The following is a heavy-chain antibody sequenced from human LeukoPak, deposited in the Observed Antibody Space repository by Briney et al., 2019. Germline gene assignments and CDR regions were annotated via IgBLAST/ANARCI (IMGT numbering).Heavy chain of an antibody. CDR3: ARVIRVGATHWFHP. D-gene: IGHD1-26*01. V-gene: IGHV1-69*05. CDR2: MIPIFGPA. Sequence: ASVKVSCKASGGTFSSYAISWVRQAPGQGLEWMGGMIPIFGPANYAQKFQGRVTITTDESTSTAYMELSSLRSEDKAVYYCARVIRVGATHWFHPWGQGTLVNVSS. J-gene: IGHJ5*02. CDR1: GGTFSSYA.